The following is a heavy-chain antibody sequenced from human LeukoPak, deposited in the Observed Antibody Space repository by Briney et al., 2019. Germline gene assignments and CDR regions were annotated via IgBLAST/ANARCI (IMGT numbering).Heavy chain of an antibody. CDR3: AREARYDQNFDY. CDR2: IIPIFGTA. CDR1: GGTFSSYA. J-gene: IGHJ4*02. Sequence: GSSVKISCKASGGTFSSYAISWVRQAPGQGLEWMGGIIPIFGTANYAQKLQGRVTITADESTSTAYMELSSLRSEDTAVYYCAREARYDQNFDYWGQGTLVTVSS. V-gene: IGHV1-69*01. D-gene: IGHD3-9*01.